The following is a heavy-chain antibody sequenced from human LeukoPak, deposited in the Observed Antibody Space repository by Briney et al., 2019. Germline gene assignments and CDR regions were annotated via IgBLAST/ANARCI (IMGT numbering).Heavy chain of an antibody. CDR1: GGSISSSSYY. Sequence: SETLSLTCTVSGGSISSSSYYWGWIRQPPGKGLEWIGSIYYSGSTYYNPSLKSRVTISVDTSKNQFSLKLSSVTAADTAVYYCARHAIDYYDSSGYFDYWGQGTLVTVSS. J-gene: IGHJ4*02. CDR2: IYYSGST. V-gene: IGHV4-39*01. CDR3: ARHAIDYYDSSGYFDY. D-gene: IGHD3-22*01.